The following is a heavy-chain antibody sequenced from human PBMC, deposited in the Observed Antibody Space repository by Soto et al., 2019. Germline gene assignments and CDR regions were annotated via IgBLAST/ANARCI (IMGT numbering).Heavy chain of an antibody. D-gene: IGHD2-21*01. CDR2: IHYSGSI. CDR3: ARRRKDCFDT. CDR1: GGSVNTGPYY. J-gene: IGHJ5*02. Sequence: QLQLQESGPGLVEPSETLSLSCTVSGGSVNTGPYYWGWIRQPPGKGLEWIGSIHYSGSIFYNPPLRSRVTISLDTSNNHRSLTLSSVTAADTAVYYCARRRKDCFDTWGQGTLVNVSS. V-gene: IGHV4-39*02.